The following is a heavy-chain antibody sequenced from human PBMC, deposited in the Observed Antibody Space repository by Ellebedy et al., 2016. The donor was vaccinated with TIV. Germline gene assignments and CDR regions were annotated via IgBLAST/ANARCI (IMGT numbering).Heavy chain of an antibody. D-gene: IGHD3-22*01. Sequence: SGPTLVKPTQTLTLTCSFSGFSLSSNAVGVSWIRQTPGKALEWLTLVYWDGSKVYSPSLESRLTITEDTSKNQVVLTMTNMDPVDTATYYCAHSIGYSGSWRYYDIVGYYGAFDIWGQGTMVTVSS. CDR3: AHSIGYSGSWRYYDIVGYYGAFDI. CDR1: GFSLSSNAVG. J-gene: IGHJ3*02. CDR2: VYWDGSK. V-gene: IGHV2-5*02.